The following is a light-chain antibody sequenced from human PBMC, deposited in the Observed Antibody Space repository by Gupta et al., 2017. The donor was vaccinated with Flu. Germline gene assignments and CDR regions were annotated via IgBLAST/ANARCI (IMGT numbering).Light chain of an antibody. CDR3: QQYNHFPWT. CDR1: QNVRTS. Sequence: DIQMTQSPSTLSASVGDRVTITCRASQNVRTSLAWYQQKPGQAPNLLVYKASTLESGVPSRFSGDGSGTDFTLTITSLRPEDFATFFCQQYNHFPWTFSQGTKVEVK. CDR2: KAS. J-gene: IGKJ1*01. V-gene: IGKV1-5*03.